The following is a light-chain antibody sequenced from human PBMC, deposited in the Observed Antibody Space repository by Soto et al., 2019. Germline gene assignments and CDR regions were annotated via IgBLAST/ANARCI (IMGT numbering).Light chain of an antibody. Sequence: QSVLTQPASVSESPGQSITISCTGASSDPGDYNYVSWYQQHPGKAPKLMNYDVSSRPAGVPDRFSGSKSGNTASLTVSGLQAYDEAEYYCSSFAGSNVHYVFGHGTKVTV. CDR3: SSFAGSNVHYV. J-gene: IGLJ1*01. CDR1: SSDPGDYNY. CDR2: DVS. V-gene: IGLV2-14*03.